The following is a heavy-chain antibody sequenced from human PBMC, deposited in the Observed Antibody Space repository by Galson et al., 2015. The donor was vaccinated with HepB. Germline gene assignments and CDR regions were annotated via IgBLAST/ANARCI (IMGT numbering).Heavy chain of an antibody. CDR1: GFTFSSYA. J-gene: IGHJ4*02. V-gene: IGHV3-64D*06. Sequence: SLRLSCAASGFTFSSYAMHWVRQAPGKGLDYVSAISSNGGSTYYADSVKGRFTISRDNSKNTLYLQMSSLRAEDTAVYYCVSQDYDFWSGPKRGVDYWGQGTLVTVSS. CDR2: ISSNGGST. CDR3: VSQDYDFWSGPKRGVDY. D-gene: IGHD3-3*01.